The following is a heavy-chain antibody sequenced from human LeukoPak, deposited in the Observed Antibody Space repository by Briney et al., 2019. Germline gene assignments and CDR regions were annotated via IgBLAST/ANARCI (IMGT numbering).Heavy chain of an antibody. CDR3: ARDLYDYDAFDI. V-gene: IGHV4-39*07. Sequence: SETLSLTCTVSGGSIRSSTDYWGWIRQPPGKELEWIGSIYYSGSTYYNPSLKSRVTISVDTSKNQFSVKLSSVTAADTAVYYCARDLYDYDAFDIWGQGTMVTVSS. J-gene: IGHJ3*02. CDR1: GGSIRSSTDY. CDR2: IYYSGST. D-gene: IGHD5-12*01.